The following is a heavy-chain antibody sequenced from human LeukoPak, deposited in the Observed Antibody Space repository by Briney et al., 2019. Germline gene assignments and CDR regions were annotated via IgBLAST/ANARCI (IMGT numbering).Heavy chain of an antibody. CDR2: ISGSGSST. V-gene: IGHV3-23*01. J-gene: IGHJ4*02. D-gene: IGHD3-22*01. Sequence: PGGSLRLSCAASGFTFDNYAMSWVRQAPGKGLEWVSGISGSGSSTYYADSVKGRFTISRDNSKNTLYLQMNSLRVEDTAVYYCAKYGYYENGGYYYYWGQGTLVTVSS. CDR1: GFTFDNYA. CDR3: AKYGYYENGGYYYY.